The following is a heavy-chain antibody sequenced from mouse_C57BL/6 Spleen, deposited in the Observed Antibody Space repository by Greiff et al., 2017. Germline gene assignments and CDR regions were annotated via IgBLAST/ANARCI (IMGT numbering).Heavy chain of an antibody. Sequence: EVQLQQSGPELVKPGASVKIPCKASGYTFTDYNMDWVKQSHGKSLEWIGDINPNNGGTIYNQKFKGKATLTVDKSSSTAYMELRSLTSEDTAVYYCARSRSDGYYFDYWGQGTTLTVSS. CDR2: INPNNGGT. D-gene: IGHD2-3*01. J-gene: IGHJ2*01. CDR3: ARSRSDGYYFDY. CDR1: GYTFTDYN. V-gene: IGHV1-18*01.